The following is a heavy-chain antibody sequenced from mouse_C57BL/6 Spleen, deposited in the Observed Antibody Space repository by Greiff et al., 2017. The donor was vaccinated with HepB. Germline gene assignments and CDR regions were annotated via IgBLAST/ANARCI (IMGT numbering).Heavy chain of an antibody. CDR3: ARSGTTVVATDWYFDV. V-gene: IGHV1-81*01. Sequence: ESGAELARPGASVKLSCKASGYTFTSYGISWVKQRTGQGLEWIGEIYPRSGNTYYNEKFKGKATLTADKSSSTAYMELRSLTSEDSAVYFCARSGTTVVATDWYFDVWGTGTTVTVSS. CDR1: GYTFTSYG. J-gene: IGHJ1*03. CDR2: IYPRSGNT. D-gene: IGHD1-1*01.